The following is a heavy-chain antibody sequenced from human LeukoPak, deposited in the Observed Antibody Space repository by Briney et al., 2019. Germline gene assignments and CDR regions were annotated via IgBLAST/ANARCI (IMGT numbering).Heavy chain of an antibody. D-gene: IGHD6-6*01. CDR2: ITSSGSTI. J-gene: IGHJ3*02. Sequence: GGSLRLSCAASGFTFSDYYMSWIRQAPGKGLEWVSYITSSGSTIYYADSMKGRFTISRDNANHSLFLQLDSLRAEDTAVYYCARIGRPAAFDIWGQGTLVIVSS. CDR1: GFTFSDYY. V-gene: IGHV3-11*01. CDR3: ARIGRPAAFDI.